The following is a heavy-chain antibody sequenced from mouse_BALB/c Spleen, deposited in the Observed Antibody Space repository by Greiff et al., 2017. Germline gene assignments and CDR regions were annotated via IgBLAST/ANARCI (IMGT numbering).Heavy chain of an antibody. Sequence: VQLQQSGPSLVKPSQTLSLTCSVTGDSITSGYWNWIRKFPGNKLEYMGYISYSGSTYYNPSLKSRISITRDTSKNQYYLQLNSVTTEDTATYYCARRPGGGGPSFDVWGAGTTVTVSS. D-gene: IGHD1-1*02. J-gene: IGHJ1*01. CDR2: ISYSGST. V-gene: IGHV3-8*02. CDR3: ARRPGGGGPSFDV. CDR1: GDSITSGY.